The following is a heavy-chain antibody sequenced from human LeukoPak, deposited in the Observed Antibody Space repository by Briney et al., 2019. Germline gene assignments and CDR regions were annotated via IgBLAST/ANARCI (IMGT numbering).Heavy chain of an antibody. J-gene: IGHJ4*02. Sequence: GGSLRLSCVASGFSFNNYAMNWVRQAPGKGLEWVSLIIGSSGSTFYADSVKGRFTISRDASKNTLYLQMNSLRAEDTAVYYCTREERGYIPAFWGQGTLVTVSS. D-gene: IGHD3-16*02. CDR2: IIGSSGST. CDR3: TREERGYIPAF. V-gene: IGHV3-23*01. CDR1: GFSFNNYA.